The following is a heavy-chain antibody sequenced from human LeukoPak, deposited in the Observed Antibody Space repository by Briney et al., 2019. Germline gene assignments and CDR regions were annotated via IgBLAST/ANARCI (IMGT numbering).Heavy chain of an antibody. V-gene: IGHV3-33*01. CDR3: ARERSSSWHYGMDV. Sequence: PGGSLRLSCAASGFTFSSYGMHWVRQAPGKGLEWVAVIWYDGSNKYYADSVKGRFTISRDNSKNTLYLQMNSLRAEDTAVYYCARERSSSWHYGMDVWGQGTTVTVSS. J-gene: IGHJ6*02. CDR1: GFTFSSYG. CDR2: IWYDGSNK. D-gene: IGHD6-13*01.